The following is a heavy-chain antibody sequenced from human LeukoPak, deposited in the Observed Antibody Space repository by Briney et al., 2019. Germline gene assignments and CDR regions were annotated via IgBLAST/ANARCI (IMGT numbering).Heavy chain of an antibody. V-gene: IGHV3-23*01. Sequence: GGSLRLSCAASGFTFSSYAMSWVRQAPGKGLEWVSGISGSGTYYADFAKGRFTISRDNSKNTLYLQMNSLRAEDTATYYCARDPNGDYIGAFDMWGQGTMVTVS. CDR1: GFTFSSYA. CDR2: ISGSGT. J-gene: IGHJ3*02. D-gene: IGHD4-17*01. CDR3: ARDPNGDYIGAFDM.